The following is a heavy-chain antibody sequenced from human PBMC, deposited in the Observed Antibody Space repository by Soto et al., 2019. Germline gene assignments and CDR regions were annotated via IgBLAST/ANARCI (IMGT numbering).Heavy chain of an antibody. CDR3: ARGGGNDFWSGYYTYFYYGMDV. CDR1: GGSFSGYY. J-gene: IGHJ6*02. CDR2: INHSGST. D-gene: IGHD3-3*01. Sequence: SETLSLTCAVYGGSFSGYYWSWIRQPPGKGLEWIGEINHSGSTNYNPSLKSRVTISVDTSKNQFSLKLSSVTAADTAVYYCARGGGNDFWSGYYTYFYYGMDVWGQGTTVTVSS. V-gene: IGHV4-34*01.